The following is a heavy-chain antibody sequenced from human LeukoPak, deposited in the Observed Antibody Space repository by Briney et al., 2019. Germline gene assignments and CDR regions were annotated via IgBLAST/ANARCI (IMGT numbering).Heavy chain of an antibody. J-gene: IGHJ4*02. CDR2: ISYDGSNK. CDR1: GFTFSSYG. V-gene: IGHV3-30*18. Sequence: GGSLRLSCAASGFTFSSYGMHWVRQAPGKGLEWVAVISYDGSNKYYADSVKGRLTISRDNSKNTLYLQMNSLRAEDTAVYYCAKGGSGSIDYWGQGTLVTVSS. CDR3: AKGGSGSIDY. D-gene: IGHD1-26*01.